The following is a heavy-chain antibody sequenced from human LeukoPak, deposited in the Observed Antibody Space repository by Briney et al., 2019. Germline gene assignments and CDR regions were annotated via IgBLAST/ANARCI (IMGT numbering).Heavy chain of an antibody. J-gene: IGHJ4*02. V-gene: IGHV3-23*01. Sequence: GGSLRLSCTASGFTFSSYGMSWVRQAPGKGLEWVSAISGSGGSSYYADYVKGRFTISRDNYKNTLYLQMNSLRAEDTAVYYCAKDGLDYYDSSGYSDDYFDYWGQGTLVTVSS. CDR2: ISGSGGSS. D-gene: IGHD3-22*01. CDR1: GFTFSSYG. CDR3: AKDGLDYYDSSGYSDDYFDY.